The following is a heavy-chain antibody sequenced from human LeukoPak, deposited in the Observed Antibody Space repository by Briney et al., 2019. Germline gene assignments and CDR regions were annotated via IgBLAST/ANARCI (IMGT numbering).Heavy chain of an antibody. CDR3: VREVRWAAGTSRRKYDY. Sequence: GASVKVSCKASGYTFTSYGISWVRQAPGQGLEWMGWISAYNGNTNYAQKLQGRVTMTTDTSTSTAYMELRSLRSDDTAVYYCVREVRWAAGTSRRKYDYWGQGTLVTVSS. J-gene: IGHJ4*02. CDR2: ISAYNGNT. CDR1: GYTFTSYG. V-gene: IGHV1-18*01. D-gene: IGHD6-13*01.